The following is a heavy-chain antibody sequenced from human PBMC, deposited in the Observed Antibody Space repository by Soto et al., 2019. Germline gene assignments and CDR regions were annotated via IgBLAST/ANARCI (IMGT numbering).Heavy chain of an antibody. CDR3: ARDLWGYCGTDCYPLDV. V-gene: IGHV4-59*01. Sequence: AETRSLTCTGAGGSISGYYWSWLRQPPGKGLEWIGYMYNTGSTVYNPSFKSRVTISVDTSKNQFSLKLNSVTAADTAVYYCARDLWGYCGTDCYPLDVWGQGTTVT. J-gene: IGHJ6*02. CDR1: GGSISGYY. CDR2: MYNTGST. D-gene: IGHD2-21*02.